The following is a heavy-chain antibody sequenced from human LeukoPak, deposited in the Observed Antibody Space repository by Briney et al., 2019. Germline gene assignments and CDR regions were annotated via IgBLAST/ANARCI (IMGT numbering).Heavy chain of an antibody. CDR3: ARATLGDCNGGKCSRFDY. Sequence: HPGGSLRLSCAASGFTLSDHYMDWVRQAPGKGLEWVARTRDKGNGYTTEYAASVKGRFTVSRDESKNSLYLQMNSLKSEDTAVYYCARATLGDCNGGKCSRFDYWGQGTLVTVSS. V-gene: IGHV3-72*01. CDR2: TRDKGNGYTT. J-gene: IGHJ4*02. D-gene: IGHD2-15*01. CDR1: GFTLSDHY.